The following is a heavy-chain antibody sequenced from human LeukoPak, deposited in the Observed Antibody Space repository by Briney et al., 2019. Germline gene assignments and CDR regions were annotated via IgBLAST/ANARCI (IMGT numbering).Heavy chain of an antibody. CDR2: IYYSGST. D-gene: IGHD5-12*01. V-gene: IGHV4-4*02. CDR3: ARAPPRSTTGWLPGQY. CDR1: GGSISTSNW. J-gene: IGHJ4*02. Sequence: SGTLSLTCAVSGGSISTSNWWTWVRQPPGKGLEWIGEIYYSGSTSYNPSLKSRVTLSVDKSENRFSLKVTSVSAADTAVYYCARAPPRSTTGWLPGQYWGQGALVTVSS.